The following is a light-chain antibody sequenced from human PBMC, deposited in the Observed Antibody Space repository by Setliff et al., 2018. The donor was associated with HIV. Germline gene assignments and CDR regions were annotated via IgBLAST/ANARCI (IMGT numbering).Light chain of an antibody. CDR1: SSDVGSYNL. CDR2: EVS. CDR3: SSYAGKSSFDV. V-gene: IGLV2-23*02. Sequence: QSALAQPASVSGSPGQSITISCTGTSSDVGSYNLVSWYQQRPGKAPKLMIYEVSKRPSGVSKRFSGSKSGNTASLTISGLQPDDEADYYCSSYAGKSSFDVFGTGTKV. J-gene: IGLJ1*01.